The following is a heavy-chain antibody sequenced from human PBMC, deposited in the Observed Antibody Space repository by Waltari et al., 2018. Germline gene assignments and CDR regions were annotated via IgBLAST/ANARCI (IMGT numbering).Heavy chain of an antibody. D-gene: IGHD4-4*01. CDR1: GFTFSSYW. J-gene: IGHJ4*02. Sequence: EVQLVESGGGLVQPGGSLRLSCAASGFTFSSYWMHWVRQAPGKGLVWVSRINSDGSSTSYADSVKGRFTISRDNAKNSLYLQMNSLRAEDTAVYYCARALQNGWYFDYWGQGTLVTVSS. V-gene: IGHV3-74*01. CDR2: INSDGSST. CDR3: ARALQNGWYFDY.